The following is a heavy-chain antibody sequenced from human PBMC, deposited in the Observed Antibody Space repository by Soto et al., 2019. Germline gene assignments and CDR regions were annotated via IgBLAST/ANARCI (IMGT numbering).Heavy chain of an antibody. CDR2: INLGNGNT. CDR3: AREPLCGGRCYVNCFDP. CDR1: RYAFIYYP. Sequence: SVKVSVRASRYAFIYYPIHWVREAPGQRLEWMGWINLGNGNTEYSEKLQGRITITSDTSASTVYMEVSSLTSEDTAVYYCAREPLCGGRCYVNCFDPWGQGTLVTVSS. J-gene: IGHJ5*02. D-gene: IGHD2-15*01. V-gene: IGHV1-3*01.